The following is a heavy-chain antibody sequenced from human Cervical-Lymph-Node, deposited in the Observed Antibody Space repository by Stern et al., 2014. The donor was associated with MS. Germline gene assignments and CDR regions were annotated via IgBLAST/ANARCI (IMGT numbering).Heavy chain of an antibody. Sequence: QVQLQQWGAGLLKPSETLSLTCAVYGGSFSGNFWSWIRQPPGKGLEWIGEINHGGSTNYNPSLKSRVPMSVDTPKNQFSLKLSSVTAADTAVYYCARPHHSSSTWYFDLWGRGTLVTVSS. V-gene: IGHV4-34*01. J-gene: IGHJ2*01. CDR1: GGSFSGNF. D-gene: IGHD6-6*01. CDR2: INHGGST. CDR3: ARPHHSSSTWYFDL.